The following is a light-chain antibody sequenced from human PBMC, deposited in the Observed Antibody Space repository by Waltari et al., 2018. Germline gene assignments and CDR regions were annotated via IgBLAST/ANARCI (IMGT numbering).Light chain of an antibody. CDR3: QQGDSMPYT. V-gene: IGKV1-39*01. J-gene: IGKJ2*01. CDR2: TTS. CDR1: QSIRKF. Sequence: DIQMTQSPSSLSASVGDRVTITCRASQSIRKFLKWYHQMPGKAPKLLIYTTSSLKGGVPSRFSGSGSGTESTLTISSLQPEDFGTYFCQQGDSMPYTFGQGTKVEMK.